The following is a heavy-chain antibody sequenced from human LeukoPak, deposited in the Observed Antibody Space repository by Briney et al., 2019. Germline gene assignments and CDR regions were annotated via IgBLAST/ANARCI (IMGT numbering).Heavy chain of an antibody. J-gene: IGHJ4*02. CDR1: GGSISGSY. Sequence: SETLSLTCTVSGGSISGSYWSWLRQPPGKGLEWIGYMDDSGSTNYNPSLTSRVTISEDTSKNQLSLKLGSVTAADTAVYYCARHSSGSGGAFQYWGQGTPVTVSS. CDR2: MDDSGST. D-gene: IGHD6-19*01. V-gene: IGHV4-59*08. CDR3: ARHSSGSGGAFQY.